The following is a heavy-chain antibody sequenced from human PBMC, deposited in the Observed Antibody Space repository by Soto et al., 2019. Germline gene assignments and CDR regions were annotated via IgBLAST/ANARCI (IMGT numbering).Heavy chain of an antibody. J-gene: IGHJ4*02. CDR2: ISSLGNTI. Sequence: EAQLVESGGGLVRPGESLRLSCAASGFSFSSFPMNWVRQAPGRGLEWVAYISSLGNTINYADSLRGRFSVSRDNDKNILYLQMDSLRAEDTAVYFRARDGTFGHYGDTSRYYLDYWGQGTLVTVSS. CDR3: ARDGTFGHYGDTSRYYLDY. V-gene: IGHV3-48*03. D-gene: IGHD4-17*01. CDR1: GFSFSSFP.